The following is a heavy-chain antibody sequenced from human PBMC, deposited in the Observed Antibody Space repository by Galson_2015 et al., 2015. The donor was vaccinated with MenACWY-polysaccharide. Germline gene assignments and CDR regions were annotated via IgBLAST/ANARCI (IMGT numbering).Heavy chain of an antibody. CDR1: GYTFTSYD. V-gene: IGHV1-8*01. D-gene: IGHD6-19*01. CDR3: ARGRRDTAVAATAAVFLDY. J-gene: IGHJ4*02. CDR2: MSPNTAKT. Sequence: SVKVSCKASGYTFTSYDINWVRQAPGQELEWMGWMSPNTAKTGYPQKFQGRVTMTRNTSISTAYMELSSLTSEDTAVYYCARGRRDTAVAATAAVFLDYWGQGILVTVSS.